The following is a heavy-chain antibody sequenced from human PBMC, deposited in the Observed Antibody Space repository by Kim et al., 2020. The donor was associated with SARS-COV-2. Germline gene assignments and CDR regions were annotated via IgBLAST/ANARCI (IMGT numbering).Heavy chain of an antibody. CDR3: ARDLEDY. J-gene: IGHJ4*02. CDR2: NGNT. Sequence: NGNTNYAQKLQGRVPMTTDTSTSTAYMELRSLRSDDTAVYYCARDLEDYWGQGTLVTVSS. V-gene: IGHV1-18*01.